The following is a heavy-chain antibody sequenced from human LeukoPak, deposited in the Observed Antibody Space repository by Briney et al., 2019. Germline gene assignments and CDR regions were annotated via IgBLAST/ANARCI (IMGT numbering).Heavy chain of an antibody. D-gene: IGHD3-16*02. CDR1: GGSLSSYF. V-gene: IGHV4-59*08. J-gene: IGHJ4*02. CDR3: ARTPYDYVWGSYRPPEYYFDY. Sequence: SETLSLTCTVSGGSLSSYFWSWIRQPPGKGLEWIGYIYYSGSTNYNPSLKSRVTISVDTSKNQFSLKLSSVTAADTAVYYCARTPYDYVWGSYRPPEYYFDYWGQGTLVTVSS. CDR2: IYYSGST.